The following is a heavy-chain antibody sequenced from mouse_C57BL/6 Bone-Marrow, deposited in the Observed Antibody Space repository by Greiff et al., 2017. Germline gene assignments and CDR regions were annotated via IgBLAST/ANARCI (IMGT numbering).Heavy chain of an antibody. CDR1: GYSFTGYF. J-gene: IGHJ2*01. CDR2: INPYNGDT. CDR3: ARGVVGDGSSSYFDY. Sequence: VQLKQSGPELVKPGASVKISCKASGYSFTGYFMNWVMQSHGKSLEWIGRINPYNGDTFYNQKFKGKATLTVDKSSSTAHMELRSLTSEDSAVYYCARGVVGDGSSSYFDYWGQGTTLTVSS. V-gene: IGHV1-20*01. D-gene: IGHD1-1*01.